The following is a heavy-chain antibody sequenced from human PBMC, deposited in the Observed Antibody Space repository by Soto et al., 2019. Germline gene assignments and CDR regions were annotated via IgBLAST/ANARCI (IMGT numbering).Heavy chain of an antibody. CDR3: ASTRGSSYDY. CDR2: IYNGGGT. J-gene: IGHJ4*02. Sequence: EVQLVETGGGLIHHGGSLRLSCAASGFTVSGNYMSWVRQAPGKGLEWVSVIYNGGGTYYADSVKGRFTISRDNSKNTLYLQMNSLRAADTAVYYCASTRGSSYDYWGQGTLVTVSS. V-gene: IGHV3-53*02. CDR1: GFTVSGNY. D-gene: IGHD6-6*01.